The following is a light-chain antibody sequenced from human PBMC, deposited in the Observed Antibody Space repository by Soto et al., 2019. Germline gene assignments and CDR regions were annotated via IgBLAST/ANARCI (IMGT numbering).Light chain of an antibody. CDR3: QQYDNLPIT. CDR2: DAS. Sequence: DIQMTQSPSSLSASLGDRVTITCQASQAITKYLNWYQQKPGKAPKLLXFDASNLETGVPSRFSGSGSGTDFTFSISSLQPEDIATYYCQQYDNLPITFGQGTRLEIK. V-gene: IGKV1-33*01. CDR1: QAITKY. J-gene: IGKJ5*01.